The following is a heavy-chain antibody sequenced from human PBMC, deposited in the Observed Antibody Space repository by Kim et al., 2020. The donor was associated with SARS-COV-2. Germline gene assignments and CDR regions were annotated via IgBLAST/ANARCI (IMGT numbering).Heavy chain of an antibody. V-gene: IGHV4-38-2*02. J-gene: IGHJ4*02. CDR2: IYHSGST. D-gene: IGHD3-3*01. CDR1: GYSISSGYY. Sequence: SETMSPTCTVSGYSISSGYYWGWIRQPPGKGLEWIGSIYHSGSTYYNPSLKSRVTISVDTSKNQFSLKLSSVTAADTAVYYCARFFFGVVTTHEIDYWGQGTLVTVSS. CDR3: ARFFFGVVTTHEIDY.